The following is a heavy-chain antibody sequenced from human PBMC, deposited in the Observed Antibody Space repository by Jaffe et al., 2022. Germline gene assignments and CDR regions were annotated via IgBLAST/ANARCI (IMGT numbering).Heavy chain of an antibody. Sequence: QVQLQESGPGLVKPSQTLSLTCTVSGGSISSGSYYWSWIRQPAGKGLEWIGRIYTSGSTNYNPSLKSRVTISVDTSKNQFSLKLSSVTAADTAVYYCASHYYDSSGYYHPFDYWGQGTLVTVSS. D-gene: IGHD3-22*01. CDR3: ASHYYDSSGYYHPFDY. CDR1: GGSISSGSYY. J-gene: IGHJ4*02. CDR2: IYTSGST. V-gene: IGHV4-61*02.